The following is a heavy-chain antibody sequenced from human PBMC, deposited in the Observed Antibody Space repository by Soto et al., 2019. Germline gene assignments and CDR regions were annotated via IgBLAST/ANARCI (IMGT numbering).Heavy chain of an antibody. CDR2: IWYDGSNK. V-gene: IGHV3-33*01. J-gene: IGHJ4*02. Sequence: GGSLRLSCAASGFTFSSYGMHWVRQAPGKGLEWVAVIWYDGSNKYYADSVKGRFTISRDNSKNTLYLQMNGLRAEDTAVYYCARDLQGYFDYWGQGTLVTVSS. CDR3: ARDLQGYFDY. CDR1: GFTFSSYG.